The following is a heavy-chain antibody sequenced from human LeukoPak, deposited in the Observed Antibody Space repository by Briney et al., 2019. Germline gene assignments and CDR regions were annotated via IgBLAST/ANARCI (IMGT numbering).Heavy chain of an antibody. Sequence: ASVKVSCKASGYSFHNYGITWVRQAPGQGIDWMGWISTHNSDTKYAEKFQGRVTVTTDTSTRTAYLELRNLRSDDTAVYYCARGPGIATTAPAPYFYGMDVWGQGTTVTVSS. J-gene: IGHJ6*02. CDR2: ISTHNSDT. D-gene: IGHD6-13*01. CDR3: ARGPGIATTAPAPYFYGMDV. V-gene: IGHV1-18*01. CDR1: GYSFHNYG.